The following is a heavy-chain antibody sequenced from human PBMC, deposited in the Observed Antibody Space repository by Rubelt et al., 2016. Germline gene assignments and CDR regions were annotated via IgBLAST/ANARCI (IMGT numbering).Heavy chain of an antibody. V-gene: IGHV3-23*01. D-gene: IGHD5-18*01. CDR3: AKDPERGYSYGYVSFWFDP. J-gene: IGHJ5*02. Sequence: GEGRFTISRDNSKNTLYLQMNSLRAEDTAVYYCAKDPERGYSYGYVSFWFDPWGQGTLVTVSS.